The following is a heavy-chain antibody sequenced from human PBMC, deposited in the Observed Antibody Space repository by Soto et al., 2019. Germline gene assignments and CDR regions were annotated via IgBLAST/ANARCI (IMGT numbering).Heavy chain of an antibody. Sequence: PGGSLRLSCAASGFTFSSNAMSWVRQAPGKGLEWVSGISSSGGSTYYADSVKGRFTISRDNSKNMLYLQMNNLRAEDTAVYYCAIAQGGSYFDYWGQGALVTVSS. V-gene: IGHV3-23*01. D-gene: IGHD2-15*01. CDR1: GFTFSSNA. CDR2: ISSSGGST. CDR3: AIAQGGSYFDY. J-gene: IGHJ4*02.